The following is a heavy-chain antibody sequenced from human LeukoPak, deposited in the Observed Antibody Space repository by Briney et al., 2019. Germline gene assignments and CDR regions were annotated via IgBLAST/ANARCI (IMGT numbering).Heavy chain of an antibody. D-gene: IGHD6-13*01. CDR1: GFTVSSNY. J-gene: IGHJ4*02. Sequence: PGGSLRLSCAASGFTVSSNYMSWVRQAPGKGLEWVSVIYSGGSTYYGDSVKGRFTISRHNSKNTLYLQMNSLRAEDTAVYYCAREVSSSWSYYFDYWGQGTLVTVSS. CDR3: AREVSSSWSYYFDY. CDR2: IYSGGST. V-gene: IGHV3-53*01.